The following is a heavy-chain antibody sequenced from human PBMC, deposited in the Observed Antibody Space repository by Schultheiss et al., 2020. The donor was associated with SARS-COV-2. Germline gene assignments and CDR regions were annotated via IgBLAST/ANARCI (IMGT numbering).Heavy chain of an antibody. CDR1: GFSLSTSGMC. Sequence: SGPTLVKPTQTLTLTCTFSGFSLSTSGMCVSWIRQPPGKALEWLARIDWDDDKYYSTSLKTRLTISKDTSKNKVVLTMTNMDPVDTATYYCARIPSIAAGTTGHVDYWGQGTLVTVSS. CDR2: IDWDDDK. J-gene: IGHJ4*02. CDR3: ARIPSIAAGTTGHVDY. V-gene: IGHV2-70*11. D-gene: IGHD6-6*01.